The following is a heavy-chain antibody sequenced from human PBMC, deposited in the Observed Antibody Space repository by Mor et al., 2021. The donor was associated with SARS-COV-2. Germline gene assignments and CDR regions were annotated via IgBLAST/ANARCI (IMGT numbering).Heavy chain of an antibody. J-gene: IGHJ6*02. V-gene: IGHV3-30*18. CDR3: ANKDYYDSRSYCMDV. Sequence: CAWHTRSWGLEWVAYISYDGSLKYYGDSVRGRFTISRDNSKNTLYLQMSSLRADDTAVYFCANKDYYDSRSYCMDVWGQGTRVTVSS. D-gene: IGHD3-10*01. CDR2: ISYDGSLK.